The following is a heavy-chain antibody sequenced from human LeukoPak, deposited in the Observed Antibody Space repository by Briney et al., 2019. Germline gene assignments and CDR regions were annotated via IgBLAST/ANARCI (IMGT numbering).Heavy chain of an antibody. Sequence: PGGSLRLSCAASGFTFSSFWMNWVRQAPGKGLEWVANIKQDGSEKYFVDSVKGRFTISRDNAKNSLFLQMNGLRDEDTALYYCARERVIAAAGDGFDSWGQGTLVTVSS. CDR2: IKQDGSEK. CDR3: ARERVIAAAGDGFDS. V-gene: IGHV3-7*01. D-gene: IGHD2-21*01. CDR1: GFTFSSFW. J-gene: IGHJ4*02.